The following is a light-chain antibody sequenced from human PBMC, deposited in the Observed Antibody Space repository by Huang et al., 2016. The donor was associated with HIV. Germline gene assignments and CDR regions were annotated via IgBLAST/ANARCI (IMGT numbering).Light chain of an antibody. Sequence: EIVMTKSPATLSVSPGERATLSCRASQSVSSNLAWYQQKPGQAPRLLIYGASTRATGIPARFSGSGSGTEFTLTISSLQSEDFAVYYCQQYNNRWTFGQGTKVEIK. CDR1: QSVSSN. CDR2: GAS. CDR3: QQYNNRWT. J-gene: IGKJ1*01. V-gene: IGKV3-15*01.